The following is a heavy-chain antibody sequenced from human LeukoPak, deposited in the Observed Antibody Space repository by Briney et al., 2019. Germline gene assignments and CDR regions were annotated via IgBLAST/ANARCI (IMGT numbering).Heavy chain of an antibody. D-gene: IGHD5-12*01. Sequence: PGGSLRLSCAVSGFTFSSYEMNWVRQAPGKGLELISYISSSGSTIYYADSVKGRFTISRDNAKNSLYLQMNSLRAEDTTLYYCARRSAYGFDYWGQGTLVTVSS. CDR2: ISSSGSTI. CDR1: GFTFSSYE. CDR3: ARRSAYGFDY. J-gene: IGHJ4*02. V-gene: IGHV3-48*03.